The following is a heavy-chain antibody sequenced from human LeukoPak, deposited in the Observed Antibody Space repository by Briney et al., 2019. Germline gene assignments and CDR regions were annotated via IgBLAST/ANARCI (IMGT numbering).Heavy chain of an antibody. D-gene: IGHD2-21*02. CDR1: GFTFSSYW. CDR3: AKDIEAGTAGFSFDY. V-gene: IGHV3-7*05. Sequence: PGGSLRLSCAASGFTFSSYWMNWVRQAPGKGLEWVANIKQDGSEKYYVDSVKGRFTISRDNAKNSLYLQMYSLRTEDTALYYCAKDIEAGTAGFSFDYWGQGTLVAVSS. J-gene: IGHJ4*02. CDR2: IKQDGSEK.